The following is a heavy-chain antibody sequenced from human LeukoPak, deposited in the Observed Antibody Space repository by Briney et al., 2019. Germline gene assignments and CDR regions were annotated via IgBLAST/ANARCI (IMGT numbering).Heavy chain of an antibody. Sequence: SETLSLTCGVSGGSISSTNWWTWVRQPPGKGLEWVGEVRLDGKTNYNPSLESRVTMSVDLSENHMSLDLTSVTAADTAVYYCARRKRSGCSSTSCLLNWSDPWGQGTLVTVSS. J-gene: IGHJ5*02. D-gene: IGHD2-2*01. CDR3: ARRKRSGCSSTSCLLNWSDP. CDR1: GGSISSTNW. V-gene: IGHV4-4*02. CDR2: VRLDGKT.